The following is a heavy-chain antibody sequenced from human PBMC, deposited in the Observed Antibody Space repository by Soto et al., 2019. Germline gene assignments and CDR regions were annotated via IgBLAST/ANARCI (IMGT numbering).Heavy chain of an antibody. Sequence: EVQLLESGGGLVQPGGSLRLSCAASGFTFSSFAMTWVRQAPGEGLEWVSSISSSGETTYFSDSVKGRFTISRDISKNMVYLQMTSLRAEDTAVYFCVQDWTGNSCPCMVVWGQGTTVTVSS. D-gene: IGHD6-13*01. V-gene: IGHV3-23*01. J-gene: IGHJ6*02. CDR3: VQDWTGNSCPCMVV. CDR1: GFTFSSFA. CDR2: ISSSGETT.